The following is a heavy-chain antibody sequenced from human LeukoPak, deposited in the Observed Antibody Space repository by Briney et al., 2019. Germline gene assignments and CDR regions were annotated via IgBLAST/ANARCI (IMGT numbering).Heavy chain of an antibody. CDR2: IYTSGST. D-gene: IGHD3-9*01. Sequence: SVTLSLTCTVSGGSISSYYWSWIRQPAGKGLEWIGRIYTSGSTNYNPSLKSRVTMSVDTSKNQFSLKLSSVTAAGTAVYYCAREGPGRYDILTGYDVWGQGTLVTVSS. V-gene: IGHV4-4*07. J-gene: IGHJ4*02. CDR1: GGSISSYY. CDR3: AREGPGRYDILTGYDV.